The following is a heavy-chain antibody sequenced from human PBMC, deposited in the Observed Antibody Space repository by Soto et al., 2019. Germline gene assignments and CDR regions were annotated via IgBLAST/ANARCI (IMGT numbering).Heavy chain of an antibody. V-gene: IGHV1-69*06. CDR3: ASRYCSSTSCYSRGYYYYGMDV. Sequence: SLKVSGKASGGTFSSYAISWVRQAPGQGLEWMGGIIPVFGTANYAQKFQGRVTITADKSTSTAYMELSSLRSEDTAVYYCASRYCSSTSCYSRGYYYYGMDVWGQGTTVTVS. J-gene: IGHJ6*02. D-gene: IGHD2-2*01. CDR1: GGTFSSYA. CDR2: IIPVFGTA.